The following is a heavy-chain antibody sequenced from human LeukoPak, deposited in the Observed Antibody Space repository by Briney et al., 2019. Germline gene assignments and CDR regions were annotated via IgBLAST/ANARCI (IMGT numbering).Heavy chain of an antibody. V-gene: IGHV4-59*08. Sequence: ETLSLTCTVSGGSISSYYWSWIRQPPGKGLEWIGYIYYTGNTNYNPSLKSRVTISVDTSKNQFSLNLSSVTAADTAIYYCARLGGATSPFGYWGQGTLVTVSS. J-gene: IGHJ4*02. CDR3: ARLGGATSPFGY. CDR1: GGSISSYY. D-gene: IGHD1-26*01. CDR2: IYYTGNT.